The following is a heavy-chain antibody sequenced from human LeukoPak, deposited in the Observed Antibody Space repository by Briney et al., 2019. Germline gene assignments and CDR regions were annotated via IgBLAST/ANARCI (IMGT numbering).Heavy chain of an antibody. CDR1: GYTFTDYG. CDR3: AREGVAAADKSDWFDP. CDR2: INSYNGNT. J-gene: IGHJ5*02. D-gene: IGHD6-13*01. Sequence: GASVKVSCKASGYTFTDYGIGWVRQAPGQGLEWVGRINSYNGNTNYAQKFQDGVTMTTDTSTSTAYLELRSLRSDDTAVYYCAREGVAAADKSDWFDPWGQGTLVTVSS. V-gene: IGHV1-18*01.